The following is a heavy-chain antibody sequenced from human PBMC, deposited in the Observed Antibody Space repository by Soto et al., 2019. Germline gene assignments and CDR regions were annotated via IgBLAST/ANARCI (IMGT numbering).Heavy chain of an antibody. V-gene: IGHV3-21*01. D-gene: IGHD2-2*02. CDR2: ISSTDRYI. CDR1: GFTFSGYS. J-gene: IGHJ4*02. Sequence: EVQLVESGGGLVKPGGSLRLSCAASGFTFSGYSMNWVRQAPGKGVEWVSSISSTDRYIYYADSVRGRFTTSRDNAENSLYLQFNSLRVEDKAVYDCVTYPEVTPGMRDWGQGVLLTVSS. CDR3: VTYPEVTPGMRD.